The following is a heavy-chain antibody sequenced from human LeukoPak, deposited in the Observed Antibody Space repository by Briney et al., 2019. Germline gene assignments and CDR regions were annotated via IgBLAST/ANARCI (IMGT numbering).Heavy chain of an antibody. Sequence: PGGSLRLSCAASGITFSSYSMNWVRQAPGKGLEWVSCISSSSSYIYYADSVKGRFTISRDNAKNSLYLQMNSLRAEDTAVYYCAKGVNWNYYYYYMDVWGKGTTVTVSS. CDR2: ISSSSSYI. J-gene: IGHJ6*03. D-gene: IGHD1-1*01. V-gene: IGHV3-21*01. CDR3: AKGVNWNYYYYYMDV. CDR1: GITFSSYS.